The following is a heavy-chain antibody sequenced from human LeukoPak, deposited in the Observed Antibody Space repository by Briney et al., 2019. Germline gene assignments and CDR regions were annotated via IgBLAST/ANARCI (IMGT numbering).Heavy chain of an antibody. V-gene: IGHV1-2*02. D-gene: IGHD3-22*01. Sequence: ASVKVSCKASGYTFTGYYMHWVRQAPGQGLEWMGWIDPNSGGTYYAQKFQGRVTMTRDTSISTAYMELSRLRSDDTAVYYCARGGSYYYDSSGYYPPDFDYWGQGTLVTVSS. CDR1: GYTFTGYY. CDR3: ARGGSYYYDSSGYYPPDFDY. J-gene: IGHJ4*02. CDR2: IDPNSGGT.